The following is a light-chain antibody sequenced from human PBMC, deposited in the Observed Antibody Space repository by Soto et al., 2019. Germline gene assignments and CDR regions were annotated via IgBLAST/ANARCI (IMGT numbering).Light chain of an antibody. J-gene: IGKJ2*01. CDR3: QQYGSSPRT. Sequence: EIVLTQSPGTLSLSPGERATLSCRASQSVSSSYLAWYQQKPGQAPRLLIYGASIRATGIPDRFSGSGSGTDFTLTISRLEPEDFAVYYCQQYGSSPRTLGQGTKLEIK. CDR2: GAS. V-gene: IGKV3-20*01. CDR1: QSVSSSY.